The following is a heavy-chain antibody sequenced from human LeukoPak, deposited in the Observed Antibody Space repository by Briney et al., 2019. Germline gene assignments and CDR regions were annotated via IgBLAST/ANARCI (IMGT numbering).Heavy chain of an antibody. CDR2: ITSSGGAT. Sequence: GGSLRLSCAASGFTFNIYSMSWVRQAPGKGLEWVSSITSSGGATFYADSVKDRFTISRDNSKNMLYLQMSRLRAEDTAVYYCAKDRPNYHESNGHYYRPNGDYWGQGTLVTVSS. J-gene: IGHJ4*02. CDR3: AKDRPNYHESNGHYYRPNGDY. D-gene: IGHD3-22*01. CDR1: GFTFNIYS. V-gene: IGHV3-23*01.